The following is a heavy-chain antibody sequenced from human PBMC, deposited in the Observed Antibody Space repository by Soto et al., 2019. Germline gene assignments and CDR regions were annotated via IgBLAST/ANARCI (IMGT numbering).Heavy chain of an antibody. CDR3: AKDRRPSTVTTEGDYFDY. CDR2: ISGSGGST. CDR1: GFTFSSYA. J-gene: IGHJ4*02. D-gene: IGHD4-17*01. Sequence: EVQLLESGGGLVQPGGSLRLSCAASGFTFSSYAMSWVRQAPGKGLEWVSAISGSGGSTYYADSVKGRFTISRDNSKNTLYLQMNSLRAEDTAVYYCAKDRRPSTVTTEGDYFDYWGQGTLVTVSS. V-gene: IGHV3-23*01.